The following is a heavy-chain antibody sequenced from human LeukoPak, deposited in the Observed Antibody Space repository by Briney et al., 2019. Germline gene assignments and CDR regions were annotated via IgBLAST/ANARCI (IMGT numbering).Heavy chain of an antibody. D-gene: IGHD3-9*01. Sequence: GESLKISCNGSGYSFTSYWISWVRQMPGKGLEWMGRIDPSDSYTNYSPSFQGHVTISADKSISTAYLQWSSLKASDTAMYYCASSDMNGYGMDVWGKGTTVTVSS. CDR1: GYSFTSYW. J-gene: IGHJ6*04. CDR2: IDPSDSYT. V-gene: IGHV5-10-1*01. CDR3: ASSDMNGYGMDV.